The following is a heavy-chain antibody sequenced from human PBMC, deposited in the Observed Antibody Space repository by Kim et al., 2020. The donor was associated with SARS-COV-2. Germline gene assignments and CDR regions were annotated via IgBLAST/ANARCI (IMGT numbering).Heavy chain of an antibody. Sequence: ASVKVSCKASGYAFIGYGFTWVRQAPGQGLEWMGWISAYNDNTTYAQKFQGRVTMTTDASTGTAYMDLRSLRSDDTAVYYCTRDVGRIGTYISRPYWGQGTLVTVTS. V-gene: IGHV1-18*01. CDR3: TRDVGRIGTYISRPY. CDR2: ISAYNDNT. J-gene: IGHJ4*02. CDR1: GYAFIGYG. D-gene: IGHD1-1*01.